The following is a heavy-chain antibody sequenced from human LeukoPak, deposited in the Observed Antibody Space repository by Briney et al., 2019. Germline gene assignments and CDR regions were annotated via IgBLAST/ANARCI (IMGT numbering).Heavy chain of an antibody. Sequence: SVKVSCKASGFTFTSSAVQWVRQARGQRLEWIGWIVVGSGNTNYAQKFQGRVTITADESTSTAYMELSSLRSEDTAVYYCARHGGYSYGSPLDYWGQGTLVTVSS. CDR1: GFTFTSSA. J-gene: IGHJ4*02. V-gene: IGHV1-58*01. D-gene: IGHD5-18*01. CDR2: IVVGSGNT. CDR3: ARHGGYSYGSPLDY.